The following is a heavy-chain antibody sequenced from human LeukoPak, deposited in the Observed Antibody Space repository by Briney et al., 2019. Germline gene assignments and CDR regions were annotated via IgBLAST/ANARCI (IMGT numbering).Heavy chain of an antibody. CDR3: ARDSYSSSAWEPNYYYYYGMDV. CDR2: IYSGGST. V-gene: IGHV3-53*01. D-gene: IGHD6-6*01. CDR1: GFTVSSNY. Sequence: PGRSLRLSCAASGFTVSSNYMSWVRQAPGKGLEWVSVIYSGGSTYYADSVKGRFTISRDNSKNTLYLQMNSLRAEDTAVYYCARDSYSSSAWEPNYYYYYGMDVWGQGTTVTVSS. J-gene: IGHJ6*02.